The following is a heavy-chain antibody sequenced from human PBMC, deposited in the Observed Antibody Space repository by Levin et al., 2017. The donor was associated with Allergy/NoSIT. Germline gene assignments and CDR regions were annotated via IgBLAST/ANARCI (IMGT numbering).Heavy chain of an antibody. CDR1: GFTVSSNY. Sequence: GGSLRLSCAASGFTVSSNYMSWVRQAPGKGLEWVSVIYSGGSTYYADSVKGRFTISRDNSKNTLYLQMNSLRAEDTAVYYCARDKGSPEWSGYYYYYGMDVWGQGTTVTVSS. J-gene: IGHJ6*02. V-gene: IGHV3-53*01. CDR3: ARDKGSPEWSGYYYYYGMDV. D-gene: IGHD3-3*01. CDR2: IYSGGST.